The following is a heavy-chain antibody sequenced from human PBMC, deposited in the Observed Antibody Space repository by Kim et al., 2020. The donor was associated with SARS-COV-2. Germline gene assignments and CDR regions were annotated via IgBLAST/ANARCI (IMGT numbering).Heavy chain of an antibody. D-gene: IGHD2-8*01. V-gene: IGHV3-30-3*01. CDR3: ARVPYAYCTNGVCYVDY. Sequence: GGSLRLSCAASGFTFSSYAMHWVRQAPGKGLEWVAVISYDGSNKYYADSVKGRFTISRDNSKNTLYLQMNSLRAEDTAVYYCARVPYAYCTNGVCYVDY. J-gene: IGHJ4*01. CDR2: ISYDGSNK. CDR1: GFTFSSYA.